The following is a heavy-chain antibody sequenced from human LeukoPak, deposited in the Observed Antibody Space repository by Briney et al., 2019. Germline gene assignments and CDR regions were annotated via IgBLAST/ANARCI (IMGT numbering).Heavy chain of an antibody. Sequence: SETLSLTCAVYGGSFSGYYRSWIRQPPGKGLERIGEINHSGSTNYNPSLKSRVTISVDTSKNQFSLKLSSVTAADTAVYYCARAYCSGGSCYYFDYWGQGTLVTVSS. CDR3: ARAYCSGGSCYYFDY. D-gene: IGHD2-15*01. V-gene: IGHV4-34*01. CDR2: INHSGST. J-gene: IGHJ4*02. CDR1: GGSFSGYY.